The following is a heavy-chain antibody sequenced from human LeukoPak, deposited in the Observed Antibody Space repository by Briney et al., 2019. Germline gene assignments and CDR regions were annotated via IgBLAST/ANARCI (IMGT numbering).Heavy chain of an antibody. V-gene: IGHV3-11*04. Sequence: PGGSLRLSCAASGFTFSDYYMSWIRQAPGKGLEWVSYISSSGSTIYYADSVKGRFTISRDNSKNTLYLQMNSLRAEDTAVYYCARRGYSGYEDFDYWGQGTLVTVSS. CDR3: ARRGYSGYEDFDY. CDR2: ISSSGSTI. D-gene: IGHD5-12*01. J-gene: IGHJ4*02. CDR1: GFTFSDYY.